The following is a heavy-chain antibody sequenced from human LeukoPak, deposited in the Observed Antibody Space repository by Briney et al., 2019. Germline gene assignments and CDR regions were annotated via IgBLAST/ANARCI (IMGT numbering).Heavy chain of an antibody. CDR1: GFTVSSNY. Sequence: GGSLRLSCAASGFTVSSNYMSWVRQAPGKGLEWVSVIYSGGNTYYADSVKGRFTISRDNSKNTLYLQMNSLRAEDTAVYYCARARSQVTTFPFDPWGQGTLVTVSS. CDR2: IYSGGNT. CDR3: ARARSQVTTFPFDP. D-gene: IGHD4-11*01. J-gene: IGHJ5*02. V-gene: IGHV3-53*01.